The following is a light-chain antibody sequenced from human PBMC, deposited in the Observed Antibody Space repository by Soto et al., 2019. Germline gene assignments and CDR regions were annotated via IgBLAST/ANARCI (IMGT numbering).Light chain of an antibody. CDR1: SSDIGRFDY. CDR2: EVN. Sequence: QSVLTQPPSASGSPGQSVTISCTGTSSDIGRFDYVSWYQQHPGKAPKLIIFEVNKRPSGVPDRFSGSKSGNTASLTVSGRQAEDEADYYCNSYRERKILVFGGGTKVTVL. CDR3: NSYRERKILV. V-gene: IGLV2-8*01. J-gene: IGLJ2*01.